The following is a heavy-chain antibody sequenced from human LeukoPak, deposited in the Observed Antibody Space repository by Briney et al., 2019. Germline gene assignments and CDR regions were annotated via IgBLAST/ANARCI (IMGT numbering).Heavy chain of an antibody. CDR3: AIHVLGSESYFDY. CDR1: GGSISSYY. Sequence: SETLSLTCTVSGGSISSYYWSWIRQPPGKGLEWIGYVYYSGSTNYNPSLKSRVTISVDTSKNQFSLKLSSVTAADTAVYYCAIHVLGSESYFDYWGQGTLFTVSS. D-gene: IGHD3-16*01. CDR2: VYYSGST. J-gene: IGHJ4*02. V-gene: IGHV4-59*03.